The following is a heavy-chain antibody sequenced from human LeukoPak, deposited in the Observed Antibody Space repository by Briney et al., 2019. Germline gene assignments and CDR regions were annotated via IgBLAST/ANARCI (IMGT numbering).Heavy chain of an antibody. J-gene: IGHJ4*03. D-gene: IGHD3-22*01. V-gene: IGHV3-21*01. CDR2: ISVRSSHI. CDR1: GVTFSSYGSYS. CDR3: ARGYDSSGHYPGALDY. Sequence: GGSLRLSCAASGVTFSSYGSYSMNWVRQAPGKGLEWVSSISVRSSHIYYADSVKGRFTISRDNAKNSVYLQMNSLRAEDTALYYCARGYDSSGHYPGALDYWGQGTLVTVSS.